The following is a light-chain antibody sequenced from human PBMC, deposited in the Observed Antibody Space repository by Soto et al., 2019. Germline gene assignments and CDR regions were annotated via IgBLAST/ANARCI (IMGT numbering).Light chain of an antibody. V-gene: IGKV1-5*01. CDR2: DAS. CDR3: QQYTTFSRA. J-gene: IGKJ1*01. Sequence: DNQMTQSPSPLSASVGDRVTITCRASQTIRTRLAWYQQKPGKAPKLLIYDASTLDSGVPSRFSGSGSETDFTLTISGLQPDDFATYYCQQYTTFSRAFGQGTTVDI. CDR1: QTIRTR.